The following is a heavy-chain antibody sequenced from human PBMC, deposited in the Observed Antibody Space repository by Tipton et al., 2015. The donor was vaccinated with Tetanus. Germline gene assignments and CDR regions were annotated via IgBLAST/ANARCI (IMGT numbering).Heavy chain of an antibody. V-gene: IGHV3-74*01. J-gene: IGHJ4*02. D-gene: IGHD3-10*01. CDR3: TRGRQYFDY. CDR1: GFTFSDYW. CDR2: INSDGGIT. Sequence: SLRLSCVASGFTFSDYWTHWVRQAPGKGLAWVSRINSDGGITDYADSVKGRLTIARDNAKNTLYFQMNSLRVEDTAVYYCTRGRQYFDYWGQGILVTVSS.